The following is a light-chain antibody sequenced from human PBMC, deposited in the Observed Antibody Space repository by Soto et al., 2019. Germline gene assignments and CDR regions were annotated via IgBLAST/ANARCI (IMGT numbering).Light chain of an antibody. CDR3: QQYSSYSRT. CDR2: KAS. CDR1: QTISTW. J-gene: IGKJ2*02. Sequence: DIQMTQSPSTLSASVGDRVIITCRASQTISTWLAWYQHKPGTAPKLLIYKASSLEGGAPSRFSGSGSGTEFTLTISTLQPDDFATYYCQQYSSYSRTFGQGTKVETK. V-gene: IGKV1-5*03.